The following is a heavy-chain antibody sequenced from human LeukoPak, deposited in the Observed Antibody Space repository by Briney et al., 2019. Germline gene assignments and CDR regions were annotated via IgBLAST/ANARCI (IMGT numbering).Heavy chain of an antibody. D-gene: IGHD1-26*01. J-gene: IGHJ3*02. V-gene: IGHV4-4*09. CDR3: ARHSGDI. Sequence: PSETLSLTCTVSGGSISSYYWSWIRQPPGKGLVWIGYIYTSGSTNYNPSLKSRVTMSIDTSKNQFSLRLSSVTAADTAVYYCARHSGDIWGQGTMVTVSS. CDR2: IYTSGST. CDR1: GGSISSYY.